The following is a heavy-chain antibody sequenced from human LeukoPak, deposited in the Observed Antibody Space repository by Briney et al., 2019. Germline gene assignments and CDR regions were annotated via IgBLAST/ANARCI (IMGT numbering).Heavy chain of an antibody. CDR2: IYYSGST. V-gene: IGHV4-39*01. CDR3: ASLRERSYYARGFDY. Sequence: SETLSLTCTVSGGSISSSSYYWGWIRQTPGKGLEWVGSIYYSGSTFYSPSLKSRVTISVDTSKNQFSLKLTSVTAADTAVYYCASLRERSYYARGFDYWGQGTLVTVSS. CDR1: GGSISSSSYY. D-gene: IGHD1-26*01. J-gene: IGHJ4*02.